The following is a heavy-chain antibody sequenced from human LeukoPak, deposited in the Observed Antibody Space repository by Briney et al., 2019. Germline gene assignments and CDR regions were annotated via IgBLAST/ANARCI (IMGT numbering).Heavy chain of an antibody. V-gene: IGHV3-7*01. CDR2: IKLDGSEK. CDR3: ARGRSGSHHFGS. Sequence: GGSLRLSCVASGFTFGKYCMSWVRQAPGKGLEWVANIKLDGSEKNYVDSVKGRFTISRDNTKNSLYLQMNSLRADDTAVYYCARGRSGSHHFGSWGQGTLVTVPS. J-gene: IGHJ4*02. D-gene: IGHD3-10*01. CDR1: GFTFGKYC.